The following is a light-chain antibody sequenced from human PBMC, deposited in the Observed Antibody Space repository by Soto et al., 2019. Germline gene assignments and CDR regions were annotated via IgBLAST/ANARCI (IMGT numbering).Light chain of an antibody. CDR2: AAS. V-gene: IGKV1-6*01. CDR3: QQDYRYPLT. J-gene: IGKJ4*01. Sequence: AIQMTQSPSSLFASVGDIVTITCRASQGISDDLGWYQQKPGKAPKLLIFAASTLERGVPSRFSGSGSGTDFTLTISSLQPDDFATYYCQQDYRYPLTFGGGTKVEIK. CDR1: QGISDD.